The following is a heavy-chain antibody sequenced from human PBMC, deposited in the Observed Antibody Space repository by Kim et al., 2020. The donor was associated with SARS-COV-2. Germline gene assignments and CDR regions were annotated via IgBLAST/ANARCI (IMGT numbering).Heavy chain of an antibody. V-gene: IGHV3-53*01. J-gene: IGHJ2*01. CDR1: GLSIADNF. CDR2: IYRNGDK. CDR3: VRDLGYSASYYDF. Sequence: GGSLRLSCTASGLSIADNFMSWVRQTPGRGLEWVSVIYRNGDKYYTDSVRGRFTVSRDTSKNTVSLEMTSLRVEDAAVYYCVRDLGYSASYYDFWGRGSL. D-gene: IGHD3-3*01.